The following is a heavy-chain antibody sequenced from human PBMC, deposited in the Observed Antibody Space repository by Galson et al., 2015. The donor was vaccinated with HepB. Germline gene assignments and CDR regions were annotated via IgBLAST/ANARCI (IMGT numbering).Heavy chain of an antibody. V-gene: IGHV1-69*13. CDR3: AREGRAAPTNPVDY. CDR2: ITSMFGTA. D-gene: IGHD6-13*01. J-gene: IGHJ4*02. Sequence: SVKVSCKASGGTFGTYTINWVRQAPGQRLEWMGGITSMFGTANYAQKFQGRVLISADESASTAYMELSSLRSEDTAVYYCAREGRAAPTNPVDYWGQGTQVTVSS. CDR1: GGTFGTYT.